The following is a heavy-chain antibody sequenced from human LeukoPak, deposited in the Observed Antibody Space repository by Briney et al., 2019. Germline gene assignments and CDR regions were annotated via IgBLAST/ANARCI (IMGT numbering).Heavy chain of an antibody. V-gene: IGHV3-23*05. Sequence: PGASLRLSCVASGFVFSNYAMTWVRQAPGKGLEFVATIEKDCSGAYYAHSVKGRFTISRDNSKNTLYLQMTSLRAEDTAVFFCAKRQGREITDWYFDFWGRGTLVTVSS. CDR2: IEKDCSGA. J-gene: IGHJ2*01. CDR3: AKRQGREITDWYFDF. CDR1: GFVFSNYA. D-gene: IGHD3-10*01.